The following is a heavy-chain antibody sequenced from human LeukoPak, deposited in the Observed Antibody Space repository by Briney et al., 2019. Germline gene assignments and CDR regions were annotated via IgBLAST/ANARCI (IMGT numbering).Heavy chain of an antibody. J-gene: IGHJ6*02. Sequence: SETLSLTCAVYGGSFSGYYWSWIRQPPGKGLEWIGEINHSGSTNYNPSLKSRVTISVDTSKNQFSLKLNSVTAADTAVYYCARGTYGSGSYYYYYGMDVWGQGTTVTVSS. CDR3: ARGTYGSGSYYYYYGMDV. V-gene: IGHV4-34*01. CDR1: GGSFSGYY. D-gene: IGHD3-10*01. CDR2: INHSGST.